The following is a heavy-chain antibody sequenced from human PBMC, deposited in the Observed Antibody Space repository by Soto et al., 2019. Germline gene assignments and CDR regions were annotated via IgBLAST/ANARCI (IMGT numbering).Heavy chain of an antibody. D-gene: IGHD2-15*01. CDR3: ARDSSPPYCSGGSCYSDRRDAFDI. CDR1: GFTVSSNY. V-gene: IGHV3-66*01. Sequence: GGSLRLSCAASGFTVSSNYMSWVRQAPGKGLEWVSVIYSGGSTYYADSVKGRFTISRDNSKNTLYLQMNSLRAEDTAVYYCARDSSPPYCSGGSCYSDRRDAFDIWGQGTMVTVSS. J-gene: IGHJ3*02. CDR2: IYSGGST.